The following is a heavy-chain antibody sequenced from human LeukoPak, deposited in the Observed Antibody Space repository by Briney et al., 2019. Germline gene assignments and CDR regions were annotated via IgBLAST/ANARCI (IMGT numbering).Heavy chain of an antibody. CDR2: IHYSGAT. J-gene: IGHJ4*02. CDR1: SGSTSSDY. Sequence: SETLSLTCTVSSGSTSSDYWSWIRQHPGKGLEWIGYIHYSGATNYSPSLNSRVTISIDTSKNQFSLNLRSVTAADTAVYYCATLRGSSSAVFDYWGQGTLVTVSS. D-gene: IGHD2-2*01. V-gene: IGHV4-59*08. CDR3: ATLRGSSSAVFDY.